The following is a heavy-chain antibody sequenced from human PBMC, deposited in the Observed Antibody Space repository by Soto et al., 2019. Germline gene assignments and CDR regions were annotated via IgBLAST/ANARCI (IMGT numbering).Heavy chain of an antibody. D-gene: IGHD4-4*01. V-gene: IGHV1-8*01. J-gene: IGHJ6*02. CDR2: MNPNSGNT. CDR3: ARELLTTGPPPGAYYYYYGMDV. Sequence: GASVKVSCKASGYTFTSYDINWVRQATGQGLEWMGWMNPNSGNTGYAQKFQGRVTMTRNTSISTAYMELSSLRSEDTAVYYCARELLTTGPPPGAYYYYYGMDVWGQGTTVTVS. CDR1: GYTFTSYD.